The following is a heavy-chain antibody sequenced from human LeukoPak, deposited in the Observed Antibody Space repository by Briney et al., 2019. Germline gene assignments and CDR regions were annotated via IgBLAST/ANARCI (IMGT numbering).Heavy chain of an antibody. J-gene: IGHJ4*02. CDR3: ARVHDFWSGYYPSYYFDY. V-gene: IGHV4-4*07. D-gene: IGHD3-3*01. CDR2: IYTSGST. CDR1: GGSTSSYY. Sequence: SETLSLTCTVSGGSTSSYYWSWIRQPAGKGLEWIGRIYTSGSTNYNPSLKSRVTMSVDTSKNQFSLKLSSVTAADTAVYYCARVHDFWSGYYPSYYFDYWGQGTLVTVSS.